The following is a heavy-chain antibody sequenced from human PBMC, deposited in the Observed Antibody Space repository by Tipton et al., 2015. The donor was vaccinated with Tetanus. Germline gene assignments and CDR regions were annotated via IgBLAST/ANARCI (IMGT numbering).Heavy chain of an antibody. CDR2: ISGYNGNS. CDR3: ARDQLDH. V-gene: IGHV1-18*01. CDR1: GYTFTSYA. J-gene: IGHJ4*02. Sequence: QLVQSGGEVKKPGASVKVSCKASGYTFTSYAATWVRQAPGQGLEWMGWISGYNGNSNFTQKFQGRLTMTRDTSTSTAYMELRSLRSDDTAVYFCARDQLDHWGQGTLVTVSS.